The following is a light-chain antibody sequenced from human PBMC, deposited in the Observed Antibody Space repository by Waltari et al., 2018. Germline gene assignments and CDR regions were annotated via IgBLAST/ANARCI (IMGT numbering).Light chain of an antibody. CDR1: QSITKTF. CDR3: QQYGSSVMYT. Sequence: VLTQSPGTLSLSPGESASLSCRASQSITKTFFAWYQQKPGQAPRLPDRFSGSGSGTDFTLTISRLEPEDSAVYYCQQYGSSVMYTFGQGTKLEIK. J-gene: IGKJ2*01. V-gene: IGKV3-20*01.